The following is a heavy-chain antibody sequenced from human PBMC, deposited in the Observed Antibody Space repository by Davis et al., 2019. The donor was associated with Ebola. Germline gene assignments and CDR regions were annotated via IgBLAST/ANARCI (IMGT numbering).Heavy chain of an antibody. J-gene: IGHJ6*03. V-gene: IGHV4-59*01. CDR1: GGSISSYY. CDR3: ARGAEVGATYYYYYYMDV. Sequence: PSETLSLTCTVSGGSISSYYWSWIRQPPGKGLEWIGYIYYSGSTNYNPSLKSRVTISVDTSKNQFSLKLSSVTAADTAVYYCARGAEVGATYYYYYYMDVWGKGTTVTVSS. CDR2: IYYSGST. D-gene: IGHD1-26*01.